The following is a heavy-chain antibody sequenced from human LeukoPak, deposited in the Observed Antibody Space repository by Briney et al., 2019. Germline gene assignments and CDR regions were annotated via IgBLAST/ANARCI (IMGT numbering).Heavy chain of an antibody. D-gene: IGHD6-19*01. V-gene: IGHV1-8*01. CDR3: ARGVAGPYYYYYMDV. CDR2: MNLNSGHT. CDR1: GYTFTSYD. J-gene: IGHJ6*03. Sequence: ASVKVSCKASGYTFTSYDINWVRQATGQGLEWMGWMNLNSGHTGFAQKFQGRVTLTWDTSISTAYMELSRLTSDDTAVYYCARGVAGPYYYYYMDVWGRGTTVTVSS.